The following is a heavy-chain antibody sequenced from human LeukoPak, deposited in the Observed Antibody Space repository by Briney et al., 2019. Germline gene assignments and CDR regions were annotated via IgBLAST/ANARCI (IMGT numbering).Heavy chain of an antibody. V-gene: IGHV1-69*06. J-gene: IGHJ4*02. CDR3: AREENDSSSNY. CDR2: IIPIFGTA. Sequence: SVKVSCKAAGGTFSSYAISWVRQAPGQGLEWMGRIIPIFGTANYAQKFQGRVTITADKSTSTAYMELSSLRSEDTAVYYCAREENDSSSNYWGQETVHSVSS. CDR1: GGTFSSYA. D-gene: IGHD6-6*01.